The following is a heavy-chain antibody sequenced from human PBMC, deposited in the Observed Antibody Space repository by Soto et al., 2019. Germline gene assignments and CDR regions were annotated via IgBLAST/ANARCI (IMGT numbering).Heavy chain of an antibody. D-gene: IGHD2-21*02. CDR3: ARLQSGCDCYSGDY. V-gene: IGHV3-33*01. J-gene: IGHJ4*02. CDR2: IWYDGSNK. Sequence: QVQLVESGGGVVQPGRSLTLSCVASGFTFSYYGMHWVRQAPGKGLEWVAGIWYDGSNKNYADSVKGRLTISRDKSKKTLYLQMRRLRAEDTAVYYCARLQSGCDCYSGDYWGQGTLVTVSS. CDR1: GFTFSYYG.